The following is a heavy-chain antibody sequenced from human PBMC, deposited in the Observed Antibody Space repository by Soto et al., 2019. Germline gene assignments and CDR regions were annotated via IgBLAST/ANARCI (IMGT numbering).Heavy chain of an antibody. CDR2: INPNSGGT. CDR1: GYTFTGYY. D-gene: IGHD3-10*01. V-gene: IGHV1-2*04. CDR3: ARGGSYYGSGSYHLHYYYYGMDV. J-gene: IGHJ6*02. Sequence: ASVKVSCKASGYTFTGYYMHWVRQAPGQGLEWMGWINPNSGGTNYAQKFQGWVTMTRDTSISTAYMELSRLRSDDTAVYYCARGGSYYGSGSYHLHYYYYGMDVWGQGTTVTVSS.